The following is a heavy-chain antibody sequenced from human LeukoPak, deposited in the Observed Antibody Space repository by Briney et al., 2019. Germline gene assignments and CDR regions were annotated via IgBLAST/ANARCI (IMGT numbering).Heavy chain of an antibody. V-gene: IGHV3-48*02. CDR3: ARISYGSGSYQGDY. D-gene: IGHD3-10*01. CDR2: ISSSSSTI. Sequence: GGSLILSCAASGFTFSSYSMNWVRQAPGKGLEWVSYISSSSSTIYYADSVKGRFTISRDNAKNSLYLQMNSLRDEDTAVYYCARISYGSGSYQGDYWGQGTLVTVSS. CDR1: GFTFSSYS. J-gene: IGHJ4*02.